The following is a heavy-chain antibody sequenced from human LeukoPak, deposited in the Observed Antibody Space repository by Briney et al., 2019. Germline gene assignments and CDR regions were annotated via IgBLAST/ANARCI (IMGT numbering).Heavy chain of an antibody. Sequence: PSETLSLTCTVSGGSISSYYWSWIRQPPGKGLEWIGYIYYSGSTNYNPSLKSRVTISVDTSKNQFSLKLSSVTAAHTAVYYCAREGFYYDILTGYFDIGWFDPWGQGTLVTVSS. CDR1: GGSISSYY. D-gene: IGHD3-9*01. J-gene: IGHJ5*02. V-gene: IGHV4-59*01. CDR3: AREGFYYDILTGYFDIGWFDP. CDR2: IYYSGST.